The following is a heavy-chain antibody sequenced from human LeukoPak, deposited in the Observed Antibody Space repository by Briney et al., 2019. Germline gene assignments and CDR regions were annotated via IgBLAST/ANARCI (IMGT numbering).Heavy chain of an antibody. Sequence: PSETLSLTCTVSGGSISSYYWSWIRQPPGKGLEWIGEINHSGSTSHNPSLKSRVTISVDTSKNQFSLKLTSVTAADTALYYCARGDGRDGYKGKLDYWGQGTLVTVSS. CDR1: GGSISSYY. D-gene: IGHD5-24*01. J-gene: IGHJ4*02. V-gene: IGHV4-34*01. CDR3: ARGDGRDGYKGKLDY. CDR2: INHSGST.